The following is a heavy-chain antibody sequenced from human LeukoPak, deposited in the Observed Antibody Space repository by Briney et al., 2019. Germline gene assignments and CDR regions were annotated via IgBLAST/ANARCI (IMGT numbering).Heavy chain of an antibody. V-gene: IGHV4-4*07. D-gene: IGHD6-13*01. CDR2: IYSTGST. Sequence: SETLSLTCTISGGSISSYYWSWIRQPAGKGLEWIGRIYSTGSTNYNPSLKSRVTMSVDTSKNQFSLRLRSVTAADTAVYYCARQIASAGTAGFDFWGQGTLVTVSS. J-gene: IGHJ4*02. CDR1: GGSISSYY. CDR3: ARQIASAGTAGFDF.